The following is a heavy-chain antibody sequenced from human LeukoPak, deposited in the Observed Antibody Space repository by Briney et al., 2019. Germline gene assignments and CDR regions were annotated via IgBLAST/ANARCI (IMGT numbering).Heavy chain of an antibody. D-gene: IGHD3-10*01. CDR3: ARVERYGSASNWFDP. V-gene: IGHV3-21*01. J-gene: IGHJ5*02. CDR2: ISSSSRYI. Sequence: GGSLRLSCAASGFTFSSCSMNWVRQAPGKGLEWVSSISSSSRYIYYADSVKGRFTIVRDNAKNSLYLQMNSLRAEDTAVYYCARVERYGSASNWFDPWGQGTLVTVSS. CDR1: GFTFSSCS.